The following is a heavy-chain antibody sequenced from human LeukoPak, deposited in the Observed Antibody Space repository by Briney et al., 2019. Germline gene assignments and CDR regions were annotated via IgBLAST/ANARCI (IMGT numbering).Heavy chain of an antibody. CDR1: SGSINGHY. J-gene: IGHJ4*02. Sequence: SETLSLTCTITSGSINGHYWSWIRQPAGKEMQWIGRIYTSGATNYNPSFKSQVAMSIDTSKREFTLELTSVTAADTAVYFCARDQYFDFWSSNATPYYFDYWGPGSRVTVSS. D-gene: IGHD3-3*01. CDR2: IYTSGAT. V-gene: IGHV4-4*07. CDR3: ARDQYFDFWSSNATPYYFDY.